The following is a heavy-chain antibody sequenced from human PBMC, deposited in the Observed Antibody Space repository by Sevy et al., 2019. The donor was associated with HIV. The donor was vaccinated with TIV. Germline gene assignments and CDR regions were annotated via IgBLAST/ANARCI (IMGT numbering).Heavy chain of an antibody. Sequence: GGSLRLSCAASGFTFTHAWMNWVRQAPGKGLEWVGRIQSKIDGGTTDFAAPVKGRFTISRVDSKNTVFLQMNSWITEDAAVDYCTTSSHSPRVWRDFDPRFYFFYYGMDVWGQGTTVTVSS. CDR2: IQSKIDGGTT. CDR3: TTSSHSPRVWRDFDPRFYFFYYGMDV. D-gene: IGHD3-9*01. J-gene: IGHJ6*02. V-gene: IGHV3-15*01. CDR1: GFTFTHAW.